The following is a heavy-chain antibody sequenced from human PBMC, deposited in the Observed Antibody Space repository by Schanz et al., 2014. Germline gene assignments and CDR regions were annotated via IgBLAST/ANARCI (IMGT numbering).Heavy chain of an antibody. CDR2: ISSSSIYT. D-gene: IGHD5-12*01. J-gene: IGHJ4*02. CDR3: AREGEWGYDPPRH. V-gene: IGHV3-11*06. CDR1: GFTFSDYY. Sequence: QAQLVESGGTLVKPGGSLRLSCVVSGFTFSDYYMSWIRQGQGKGLEGVSYISSSSIYTNYADTVKGGFTISRDNAKSSLYLQMNSLRAEDTAVYYCAREGEWGYDPPRHWGQGTLVTVSS.